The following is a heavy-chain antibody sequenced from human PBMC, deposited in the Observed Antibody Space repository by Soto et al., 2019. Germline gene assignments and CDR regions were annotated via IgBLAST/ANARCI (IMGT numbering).Heavy chain of an antibody. D-gene: IGHD2-2*01. Sequence: ASVKVSCKASGYTVTSDYMHWVRQAPGQGLEWMGIINPNSGSTTYAQKFQGRVTMTRDTSTSTVYMELTSLTSGDTAVYYCARAGIAYCSSTTCYLYYYVMDVWGQGTTVTVSS. J-gene: IGHJ6*02. V-gene: IGHV1-46*01. CDR3: ARAGIAYCSSTTCYLYYYVMDV. CDR1: GYTVTSDY. CDR2: INPNSGST.